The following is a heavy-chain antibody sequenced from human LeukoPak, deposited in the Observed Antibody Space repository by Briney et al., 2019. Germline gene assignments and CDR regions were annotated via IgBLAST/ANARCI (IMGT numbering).Heavy chain of an antibody. CDR2: IYYSGGT. Sequence: SETLSLTCTVSGGSIGNNNYYWGWIRQPPGKGLEWIGSIYYSGGTFYNPSLKSRVTISLDKSENQFSLKLSSVTAADTAVYYCARAVTMIRGVYGQNWFDPWGHGALVTVSS. J-gene: IGHJ5*02. CDR1: GGSIGNNNYY. D-gene: IGHD3-10*01. CDR3: ARAVTMIRGVYGQNWFDP. V-gene: IGHV4-39*07.